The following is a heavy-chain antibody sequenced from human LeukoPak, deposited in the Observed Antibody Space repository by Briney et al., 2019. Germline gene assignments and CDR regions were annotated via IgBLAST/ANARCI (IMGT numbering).Heavy chain of an antibody. CDR3: AKAGLRAPGSLYYYYYMDV. D-gene: IGHD5-12*01. CDR1: GFTFSSYG. V-gene: IGHV3-23*01. J-gene: IGHJ6*03. CDR2: ISGSGGGT. Sequence: GGSLRLSCAASGFTFSSYGMSWVRQAPGKGLEWVSAISGSGGGTYYADSVKGRFTISRDNSKNTLYLQMNSLRAEDTAVYYCAKAGLRAPGSLYYYYYMDVWGKGTTVTISS.